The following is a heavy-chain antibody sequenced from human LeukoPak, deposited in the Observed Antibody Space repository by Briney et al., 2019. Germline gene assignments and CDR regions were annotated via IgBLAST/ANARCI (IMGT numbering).Heavy chain of an antibody. CDR2: ISGSGGST. Sequence: GGSLRLSCAASGFTFSSYAMSWVRQAPGKGLEWVSGISGSGGSTHYADSVKGRFTISRDNSKNTLDLQMNSLRAEDTAVYYCARRLEYSGSKGVFDYWGQGTLVTVSS. CDR3: ARRLEYSGSKGVFDY. CDR1: GFTFSSYA. V-gene: IGHV3-23*01. D-gene: IGHD1-26*01. J-gene: IGHJ4*02.